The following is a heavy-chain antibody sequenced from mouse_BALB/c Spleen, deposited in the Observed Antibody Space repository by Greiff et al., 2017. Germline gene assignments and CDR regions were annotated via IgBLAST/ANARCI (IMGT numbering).Heavy chain of an antibody. J-gene: IGHJ2*01. Sequence: QVQLQQSGAELMKPGASVKISCKATGYTFSSYWLEWVKQRPGHGLEWIGEILPGSGSTNYNEKFKGKATFTADTSSNTAYMQLSSLTSEDSAVYYCARRGYYGSSYGFAYWGQGTTLTVSS. CDR2: ILPGSGST. CDR1: GYTFSSYW. CDR3: ARRGYYGSSYGFAY. V-gene: IGHV1-9*01. D-gene: IGHD1-1*01.